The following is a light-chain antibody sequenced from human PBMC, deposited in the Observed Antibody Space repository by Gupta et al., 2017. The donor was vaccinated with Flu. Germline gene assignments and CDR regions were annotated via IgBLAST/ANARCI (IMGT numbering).Light chain of an antibody. CDR2: DVS. CDR1: SSDVGGYNS. CDR3: SSYTSSSTLI. J-gene: IGLJ2*01. V-gene: IGLV2-14*03. Sequence: QSALTQPASVSGSPGQSITISCTGTSSDVGGYNSVSWYQQHPGEAPKVMIYDVSNPPSGVSDRFSGSKSGNTASLAISGLQAEDEADYYCSSYTSSSTLIFGGGTKLTVL.